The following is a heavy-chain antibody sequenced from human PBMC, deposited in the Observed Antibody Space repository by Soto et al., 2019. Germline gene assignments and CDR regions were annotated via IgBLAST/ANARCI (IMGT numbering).Heavy chain of an antibody. V-gene: IGHV3-30*18. Sequence: QVQLVESGGGVVQPGRSLRLSCAASGFTFSSYAMHWVRQTPDKGLEWVAFLSYDGSHNYYADSVKGRFTISRDNSKNTLYLQMNRLRVEDTAVYYCAKDRSTIFGVVTYYFDYWGQGTLVTVSS. D-gene: IGHD3-3*01. CDR2: LSYDGSHN. CDR1: GFTFSSYA. CDR3: AKDRSTIFGVVTYYFDY. J-gene: IGHJ4*02.